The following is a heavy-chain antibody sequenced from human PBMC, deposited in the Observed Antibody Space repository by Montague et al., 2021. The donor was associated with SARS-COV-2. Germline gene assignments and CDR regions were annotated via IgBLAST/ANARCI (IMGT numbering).Heavy chain of an antibody. CDR1: GFTFSTFW. V-gene: IGHV3-7*05. J-gene: IGHJ4*02. D-gene: IGHD3-22*01. Sequence: SLRLSCAASGFTFSTFWMTWVRQVPGKGLEWVANIKQGGSEKYYVDSAKGRFTISRDNAKNSLYLQLDSLRAEDTAVYYCARGYDSSGYQYWGQGTLVTVSS. CDR2: IKQGGSEK. CDR3: ARGYDSSGYQY.